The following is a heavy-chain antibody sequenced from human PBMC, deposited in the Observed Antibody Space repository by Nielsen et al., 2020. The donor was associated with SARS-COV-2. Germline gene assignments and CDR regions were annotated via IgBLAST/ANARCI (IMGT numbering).Heavy chain of an antibody. Sequence: SETLSLTCTVSGGSISSGGYYWSWIRQHPGKGLEWIGYIYYSGSTYYNPSLKSRVTISVDTSKNQFSLKLSSVTAADTAVYYCARSDAPSITICGVAQIRNWFDPWGQGTLVTVSS. J-gene: IGHJ5*02. CDR2: IYYSGST. CDR1: GGSISSGGYY. CDR3: ARSDAPSITICGVAQIRNWFDP. V-gene: IGHV4-31*03. D-gene: IGHD3-3*01.